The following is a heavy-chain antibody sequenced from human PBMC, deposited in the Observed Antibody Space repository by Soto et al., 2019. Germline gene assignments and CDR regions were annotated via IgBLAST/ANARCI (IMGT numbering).Heavy chain of an antibody. CDR3: ARDDQSCHYGTCSWHFNY. CDR2: VYYSGST. D-gene: IGHD2-15*01. Sequence: SETLSLTCTVSGGSISANYWSWIRQSPGKGLEWIGYVYYSGSTVYNPSLKSRVSISADTSKNQFSLRLSSVTAADTAVYYCARDDQSCHYGTCSWHFNYWGHGALVTVSS. V-gene: IGHV4-59*01. J-gene: IGHJ4*01. CDR1: GGSISANY.